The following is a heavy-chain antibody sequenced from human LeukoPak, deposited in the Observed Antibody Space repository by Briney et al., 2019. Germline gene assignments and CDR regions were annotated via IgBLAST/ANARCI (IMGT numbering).Heavy chain of an antibody. D-gene: IGHD6-19*01. CDR1: GFTFTTYN. V-gene: IGHV3-21*01. CDR3: ARDRSSGWFDY. J-gene: IGHJ4*02. CDR2: ISSSSSYI. Sequence: GGSLRLSCAASGFTFTTYNMNWVRQAPGKGLEWVSSISSSSSYIYYADSVKGRFTISRDNAKNSLYLQMNSLRAEDTAVYYCARDRSSGWFDYWGQGTLVTVSS.